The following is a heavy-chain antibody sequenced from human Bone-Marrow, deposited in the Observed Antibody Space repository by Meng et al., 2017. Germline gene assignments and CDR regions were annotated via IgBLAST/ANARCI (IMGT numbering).Heavy chain of an antibody. Sequence: SETLSLTCTVSGGSISSYYWSWIRQPPGKGLEWIGYIYYSGSTNYNPSLKSRVTISVDTSKNQFSLKLSSVTAADTAVYYCARGQRHCSSTSCYGPGFDYWGQGTLVTVSS. D-gene: IGHD2-2*01. V-gene: IGHV4-59*01. CDR2: IYYSGST. CDR1: GGSISSYY. J-gene: IGHJ4*02. CDR3: ARGQRHCSSTSCYGPGFDY.